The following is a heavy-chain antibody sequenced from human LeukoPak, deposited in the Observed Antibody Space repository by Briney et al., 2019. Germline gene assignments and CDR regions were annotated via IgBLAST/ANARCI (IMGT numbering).Heavy chain of an antibody. CDR3: ARDIVDTAMVTYSLFDY. V-gene: IGHV1-18*01. CDR1: GYTFTSYG. D-gene: IGHD5-18*01. J-gene: IGHJ4*02. CDR2: IGAYNGNT. Sequence: GASVKVSCKASGYTFTSYGISWVPQAPGQGLEWMGWIGAYNGNTNYAQKLQGRVTMTTDTSTSTAYMELRSLRSDDTAVYYCARDIVDTAMVTYSLFDYWGQGTLVTVSS.